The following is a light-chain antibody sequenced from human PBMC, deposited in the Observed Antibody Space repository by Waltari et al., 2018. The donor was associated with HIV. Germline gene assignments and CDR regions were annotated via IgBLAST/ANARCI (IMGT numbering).Light chain of an antibody. V-gene: IGLV2-11*01. Sequence: QSALTQPRSVSESPGQSVTIPCPGTSSDVGAYNYVSWYKQHPGRAPKFIIYNVSERPSGVPDRFSGSKSGNTASLTISGLQAEDEADYYCSSYAGTSNFVLFGGGTKLTVL. CDR3: SSYAGTSNFVL. J-gene: IGLJ2*01. CDR1: SSDVGAYNY. CDR2: NVS.